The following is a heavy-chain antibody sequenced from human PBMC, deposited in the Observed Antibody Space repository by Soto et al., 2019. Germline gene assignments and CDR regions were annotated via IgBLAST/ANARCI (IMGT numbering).Heavy chain of an antibody. CDR2: IYYSGCT. D-gene: IGHD6-13*01. V-gene: IGHV4-59*01. Sequence: QVQLQESGPGLVKPSETLSLTCTVSGGSISSYYWSWIRQPPGKGLEWIGYIYYSGCTNYNPSLKSRVTISVDTSKNQFSLKLSSVTAADTVVYYCARDSIAAAGSLYYYYGMDVWGQGTTVTVSS. CDR3: ARDSIAAAGSLYYYYGMDV. CDR1: GGSISSYY. J-gene: IGHJ6*02.